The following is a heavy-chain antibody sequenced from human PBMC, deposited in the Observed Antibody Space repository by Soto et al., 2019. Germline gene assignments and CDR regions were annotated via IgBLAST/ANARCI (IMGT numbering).Heavy chain of an antibody. CDR2: VFHSGRT. D-gene: IGHD1-26*01. V-gene: IGHV4-61*03. CDR1: GGSVSSASYY. J-gene: IGHJ4*02. Sequence: QVQLQESGPRLVKPSETLTLTCTVSGGSVSSASYYWSWIRQPPGKGLEWIGNVFHSGRTDYNPSLKSRLSISVDPSKIHRSLNLNSVTAADAAVYYCARGGYSGSGCLDYWGQGTLVTVSS. CDR3: ARGGYSGSGCLDY.